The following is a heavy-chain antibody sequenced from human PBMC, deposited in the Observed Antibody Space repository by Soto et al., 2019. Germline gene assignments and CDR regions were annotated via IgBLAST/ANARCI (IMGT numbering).Heavy chain of an antibody. V-gene: IGHV3-11*04. CDR3: AREGYDSSGYLCLFAY. J-gene: IGHJ4*02. CDR2: ISYGGGTT. Sequence: TSSRHYWGWVRQAPGKGLEWVSAISYGGGTTYYADSVKGRFTISRDNAQNSLYLQMNSLRAEDTAVYYCAREGYDSSGYLCLFAYWGQGTLVTVSS. CDR1: TSSRHY. D-gene: IGHD3-22*01.